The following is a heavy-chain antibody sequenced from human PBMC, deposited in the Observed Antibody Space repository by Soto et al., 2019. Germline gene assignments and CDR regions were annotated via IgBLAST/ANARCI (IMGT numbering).Heavy chain of an antibody. D-gene: IGHD2-2*02. CDR1: GFSFSNYE. CDR2: ITSSGGDV. J-gene: IGHJ4*02. CDR3: ARGDCSSTCYIGY. V-gene: IGHV3-48*03. Sequence: VQLVESGGGLVQPGGSLRLSCAASGFSFSNYEMNWVRQAPGKGLEWISYITSSGGDVFYADSVKGRFTISRDNDKDSLVLQMNSLRVEDTAVYYCARGDCSSTCYIGYWGQGDRVTVSS.